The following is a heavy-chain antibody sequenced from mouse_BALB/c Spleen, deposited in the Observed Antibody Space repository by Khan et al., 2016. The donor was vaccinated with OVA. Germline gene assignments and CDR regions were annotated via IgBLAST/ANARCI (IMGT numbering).Heavy chain of an antibody. CDR3: ARNYDGNYGAMDY. CDR2: INTETGEP. J-gene: IGHJ4*01. Sequence: QIQLVQSGPELKKPGETVKISCKASGYTFTDYSMHWVKQAPGKGLKWMGWINTETGEPTYADDFKGRFAFSLETSASTAYLQINNLKHEDTATYFCARNYDGNYGAMDYWGQGTSVTVSS. CDR1: GYTFTDYS. D-gene: IGHD2-1*01. V-gene: IGHV9-2-1*01.